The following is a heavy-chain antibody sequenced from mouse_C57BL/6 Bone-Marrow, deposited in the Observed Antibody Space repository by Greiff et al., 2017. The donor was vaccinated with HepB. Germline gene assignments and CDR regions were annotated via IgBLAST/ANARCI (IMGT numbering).Heavy chain of an antibody. CDR2: IDPSDSYT. J-gene: IGHJ4*01. CDR3: ARRDGYYAMDY. D-gene: IGHD2-3*01. Sequence: QVQLQQPGAELVMPGASVKLSCKASGYTFTSYWMHWVKQRPGQGLEWIGEIDPSDSYTNYNQKFKGKSTWTVDKSSSTAYMQLSSLTSEDSAVYYCARRDGYYAMDYWGQGTSVTVSS. CDR1: GYTFTSYW. V-gene: IGHV1-69*01.